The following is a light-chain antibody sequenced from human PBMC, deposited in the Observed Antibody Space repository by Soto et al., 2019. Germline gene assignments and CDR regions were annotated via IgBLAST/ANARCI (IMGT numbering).Light chain of an antibody. CDR3: QQANSFPLT. CDR1: QDSNNW. V-gene: IGKV1D-12*01. Sequence: DIQVTQSPSSVSASVGDRVTITCRASQDSNNWLAWYQQKPGKAPKLLIYTTSILQSGVPSRFSGSGSGTDFTLTISSLQPEDFATYYCQQANSFPLTFGGGTKVEIK. CDR2: TTS. J-gene: IGKJ4*01.